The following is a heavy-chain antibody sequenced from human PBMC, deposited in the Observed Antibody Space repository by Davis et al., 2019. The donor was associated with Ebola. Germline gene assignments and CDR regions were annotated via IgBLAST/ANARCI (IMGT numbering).Heavy chain of an antibody. J-gene: IGHJ6*02. Sequence: GSLRLSCAVYGGSFSGYYWSCIRQPPGKGLEWIGEIDHSGSTNYNPSLKSRVTISVDTSKNQFSLKLSSVTAADTAVYYCARVDWLYYGMDVWGQGTTVTVSS. V-gene: IGHV4-34*01. CDR2: IDHSGST. CDR1: GGSFSGYY. CDR3: ARVDWLYYGMDV. D-gene: IGHD3-9*01.